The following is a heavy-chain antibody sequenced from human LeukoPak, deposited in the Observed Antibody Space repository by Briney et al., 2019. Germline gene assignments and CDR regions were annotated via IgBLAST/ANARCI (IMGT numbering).Heavy chain of an antibody. CDR3: ASRDYYDSSGYYSVVY. CDR2: IHLGDSDT. D-gene: IGHD3-22*01. CDR1: GYSFTNYW. J-gene: IGHJ4*02. Sequence: PGESLKISCEVSGYSFTNYWIGWVRQMPGKGLEWMGIIHLGDSDTRYNPSFQGHVTISADKSISTAYLQWSSLKASDTAMYYCASRDYYDSSGYYSVVYWGQGTLVTVSS. V-gene: IGHV5-51*01.